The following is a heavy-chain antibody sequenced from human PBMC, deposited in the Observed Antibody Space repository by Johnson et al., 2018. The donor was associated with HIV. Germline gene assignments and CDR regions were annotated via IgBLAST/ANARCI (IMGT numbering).Heavy chain of an antibody. V-gene: IGHV3-11*04. D-gene: IGHD2-15*01. Sequence: QVQLVESGGGLVKPGGSLRLSCAASGFTFSDYYMTWIRQAPGKGLEWVSYISTNVNDMYYADSVKGRFTISRDNAKNSLFLQMNSLRAEDTAVYYCAREGRGGAFDIWGQGTMVTVSS. CDR2: ISTNVNDM. CDR1: GFTFSDYY. CDR3: AREGRGGAFDI. J-gene: IGHJ3*02.